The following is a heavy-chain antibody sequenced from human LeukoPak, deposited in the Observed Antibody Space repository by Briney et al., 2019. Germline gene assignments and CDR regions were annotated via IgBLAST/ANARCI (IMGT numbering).Heavy chain of an antibody. V-gene: IGHV1-24*01. CDR1: GYTLTELS. Sequence: ASVKVSCKVSGYTLTELSMHWVRQAPGKGLEWMGGFDPEDGETIYAQKFQGRVTMTEDTSTDTAYMELSSLRSEDAAVYYCATVEFGRSGRSNWFDPWGQGTLVTVSS. CDR2: FDPEDGET. D-gene: IGHD3-10*01. J-gene: IGHJ5*02. CDR3: ATVEFGRSGRSNWFDP.